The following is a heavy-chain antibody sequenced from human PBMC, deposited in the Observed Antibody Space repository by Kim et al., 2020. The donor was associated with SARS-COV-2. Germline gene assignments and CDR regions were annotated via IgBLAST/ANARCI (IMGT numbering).Heavy chain of an antibody. CDR3: ARRSSYSYYGLDV. J-gene: IGHJ6*02. Sequence: YADSVKGRFTNSSDSANNTLYLQMNSLRADDTAVYCCARRSSYSYYGLDVWGQGTTVTVSS. D-gene: IGHD2-2*01. V-gene: IGHV3-74*01.